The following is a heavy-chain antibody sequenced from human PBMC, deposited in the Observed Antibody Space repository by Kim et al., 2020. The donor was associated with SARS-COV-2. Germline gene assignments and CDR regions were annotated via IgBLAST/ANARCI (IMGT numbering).Heavy chain of an antibody. CDR2: IYSGGST. CDR1: GFTVSSNY. D-gene: IGHD6-19*01. J-gene: IGHJ4*02. V-gene: IGHV3-53*01. Sequence: LSLTCAASGFTVSSNYMSWVRQAPGKGLEWVSVIYSGGSTYYADSVKGRFTISRDNSKNTLYLQMNSLRAEDTAGYYCARDDRSGWGWGDYWGQGTLVTVSS. CDR3: ARDDRSGWGWGDY.